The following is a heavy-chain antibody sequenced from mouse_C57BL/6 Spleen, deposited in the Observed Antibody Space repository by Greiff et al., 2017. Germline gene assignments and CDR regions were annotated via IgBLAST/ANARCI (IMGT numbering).Heavy chain of an antibody. V-gene: IGHV1-52*01. CDR3: ARSVDGYYDY. CDR2: IDPSDSET. Sequence: VQLQQPGAELVRPGSSVKLSCKASGYTFTSYWMHWVKQRPIQGLEWIGNIDPSDSETHYNQKFKDKATLTVAKSSSTAYMQLSSLTSEDSAVYYCARSVDGYYDYWGQGTTLTVSS. CDR1: GYTFTSYW. D-gene: IGHD2-3*01. J-gene: IGHJ2*01.